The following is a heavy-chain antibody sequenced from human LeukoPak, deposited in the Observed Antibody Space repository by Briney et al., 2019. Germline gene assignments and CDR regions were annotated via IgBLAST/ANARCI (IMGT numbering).Heavy chain of an antibody. CDR3: ARRLGGYYFDY. D-gene: IGHD3-10*01. Sequence: GESLKISCKGSGYSFTNYWIGWVRQMPGKGLEWMAIIYPGDSDTRYSSSFQGQVTISADKSNSTAYLQWSSLKASDTAMYYCARRLGGYYFDYWGQGTLVTVSS. CDR1: GYSFTNYW. V-gene: IGHV5-51*01. CDR2: IYPGDSDT. J-gene: IGHJ4*02.